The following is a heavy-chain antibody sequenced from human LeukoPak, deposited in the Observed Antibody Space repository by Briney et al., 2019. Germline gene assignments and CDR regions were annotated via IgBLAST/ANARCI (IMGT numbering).Heavy chain of an antibody. J-gene: IGHJ4*02. V-gene: IGHV4-39*01. CDR2: ISSSGST. D-gene: IGHD5-24*01. CDR3: ARHLSQGDGNKRGFDF. Sequence: SETLSLTCTVSGGSISSRPYDWGWIRQPPGKGLEYIGSISSSGSTYYNPSLQSRVTISVDASKNQFSLNLGSVTAAETAVYYCARHLSQGDGNKRGFDFWGQGTLDTVSS. CDR1: GGSISSRPYD.